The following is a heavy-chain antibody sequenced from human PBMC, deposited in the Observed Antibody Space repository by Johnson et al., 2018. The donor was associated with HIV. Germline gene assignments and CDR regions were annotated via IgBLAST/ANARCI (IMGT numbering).Heavy chain of an antibody. V-gene: IGHV3-20*04. CDR1: GFTFDDYG. Sequence: VQLVESGGGVVQPGRSVRLSCAASGFTFDDYGMSWVRQAPGKGLEWVSGINWNGGSIGYADSVKGRFTISRDNAKNSLYLQMNSLRAEDTALYYCAKDRDSSSPNDAFDIWGQGTMVTVSS. CDR2: INWNGGSI. D-gene: IGHD6-6*01. J-gene: IGHJ3*02. CDR3: AKDRDSSSPNDAFDI.